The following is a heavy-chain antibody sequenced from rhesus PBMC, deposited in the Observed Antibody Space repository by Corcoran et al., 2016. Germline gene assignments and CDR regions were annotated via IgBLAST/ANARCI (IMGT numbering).Heavy chain of an antibody. CDR2: SCGSSGRT. CDR3: ARRQRLVSDY. CDR1: GGSISGYS. Sequence: QVQLEESGPGLVKPSETLSLTCALSGGSISGYSWNWIRQPPGKGLAWIGDSCGSSGRTDYNPSLKSRFTISTDTSKNQLSLRLSSVTAADTAVYYCARRQRLVSDYWGQGVLVTVSS. D-gene: IGHD6-31*01. V-gene: IGHV4S5*01. J-gene: IGHJ4*01.